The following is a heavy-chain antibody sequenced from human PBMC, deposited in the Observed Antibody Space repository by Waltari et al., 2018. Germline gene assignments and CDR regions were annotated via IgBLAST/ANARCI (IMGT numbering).Heavy chain of an antibody. V-gene: IGHV4-39*01. CDR1: GGSISSSSISSSAYY. CDR2: ISYGGTP. Sequence: QLQLHESGPGLVKPSETLSITCTVSGGSISSSSISSSAYYWTWIRQPPGKGLEWTGIISYGGTPHYNPPLNSRVTIAEDTSKNQFSLKLSSLTATDTAVYYCARHLHNGGIDSWGQGTLVTVSS. CDR3: ARHLHNGGIDS. D-gene: IGHD3-16*01. J-gene: IGHJ4*02.